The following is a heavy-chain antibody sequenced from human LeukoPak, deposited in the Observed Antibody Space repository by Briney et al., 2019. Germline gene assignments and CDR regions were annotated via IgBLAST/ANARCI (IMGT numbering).Heavy chain of an antibody. CDR3: ASGHIAAAGTFDY. CDR1: GGSISSYY. CDR2: IYTSGST. V-gene: IGHV4-4*07. D-gene: IGHD6-13*01. Sequence: SETLSLTCTVSGGSISSYYWSWLRQPAGRGLEWIGRIYTSGSTNYNPSLKSRVTMSVDTSKNQFSLKLSSVTAAGTAVYYCASGHIAAAGTFDYWGQGTLVTVSS. J-gene: IGHJ4*02.